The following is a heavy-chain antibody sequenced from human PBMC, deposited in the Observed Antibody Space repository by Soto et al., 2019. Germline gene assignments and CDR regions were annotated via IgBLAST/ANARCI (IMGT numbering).Heavy chain of an antibody. J-gene: IGHJ4*02. CDR1: GDSISSGY. D-gene: IGHD6-19*01. CDR3: ARGAYSSGWSREYYFDY. Sequence: SETLSLTCSVSGDSISSGYWTWIRQPPGRGLEWIGFMYYSGSFNYNPSLERRVIISVDTSKNQFSLRLSSVISADTAVYYCARGAYSSGWSREYYFDYWGQGTLVTVSS. CDR2: MYYSGSF. V-gene: IGHV4-59*01.